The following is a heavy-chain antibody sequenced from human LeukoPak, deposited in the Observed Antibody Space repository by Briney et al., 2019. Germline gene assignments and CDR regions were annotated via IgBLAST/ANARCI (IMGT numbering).Heavy chain of an antibody. V-gene: IGHV3-15*07. CDR1: GFTFSNTW. D-gene: IGHD4/OR15-4a*01. CDR2: IKTTSDGGPT. J-gene: IGHJ4*02. Sequence: GGSLRLSCVASGFTFSNTWMNWVRQAPGKGLEWVGRIKTTSDGGPTDYAAFVEGRFTISRDDSKNTLYLQMNSLKIEDTAVYYCTTGIDYGGGYWGQGTLVTVSS. CDR3: TTGIDYGGGY.